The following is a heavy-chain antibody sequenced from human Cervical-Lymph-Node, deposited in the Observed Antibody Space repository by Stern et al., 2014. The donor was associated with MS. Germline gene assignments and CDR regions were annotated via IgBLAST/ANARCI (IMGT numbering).Heavy chain of an antibody. CDR2: IRSSGST. Sequence: VQLVESGPGLVKPSETLSLTCRVSGDFVNNGRYYWSWIRQPPGKELEWIAYIRSSGSTNYNPSLKSRVTISIDMSRNHVSLKLTAVTAADTAVYYCARNIDLWGQGTLVIVSP. CDR3: ARNIDL. J-gene: IGHJ4*02. CDR1: GDFVNNGRYY. V-gene: IGHV4-61*03.